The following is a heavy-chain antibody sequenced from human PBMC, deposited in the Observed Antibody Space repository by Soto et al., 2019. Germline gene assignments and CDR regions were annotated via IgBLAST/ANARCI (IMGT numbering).Heavy chain of an antibody. Sequence: ASVKVSCKASGYTFTSYAMHWVRQAPGQRLEWMGWINAGNGNTKYSQKFQGRVTITRDTSASTAYMELSSLRSEDTAVYYCARDPNYYDSSGYYDAFDIWGQGTMVTVSS. V-gene: IGHV1-3*01. D-gene: IGHD3-22*01. J-gene: IGHJ3*02. CDR2: INAGNGNT. CDR3: ARDPNYYDSSGYYDAFDI. CDR1: GYTFTSYA.